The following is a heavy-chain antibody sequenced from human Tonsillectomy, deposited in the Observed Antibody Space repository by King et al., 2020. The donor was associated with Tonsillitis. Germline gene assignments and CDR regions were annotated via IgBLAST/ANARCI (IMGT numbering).Heavy chain of an antibody. CDR3: AKGSRPIVVVPAAIVLEY. CDR1: GFTFSSYA. D-gene: IGHD2-2*01. Sequence: VQLVESGGGLVQPGGSLRLSCAASGFTFSSYAMSWVRQAPGKGLEWVSDISGSGGSTYYADSLKGRLTSSRDNSKNTLYLQMNSLRAEDTAVYYCAKGSRPIVVVPAAIVLEYWGQGTLVTVSS. CDR2: ISGSGGST. V-gene: IGHV3-23*04. J-gene: IGHJ4*02.